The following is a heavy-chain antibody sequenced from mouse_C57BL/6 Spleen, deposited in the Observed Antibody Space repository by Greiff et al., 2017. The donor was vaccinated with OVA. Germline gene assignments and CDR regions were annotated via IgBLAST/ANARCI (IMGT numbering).Heavy chain of an antibody. V-gene: IGHV5-17*01. Sequence: EVQLQESGGGLVKPGGSLKLSCAASGFTFSDYGMHWVRQAPEKGLEWVAYISSGSSTIYYADTVKGRFTISRDNAKNTLFLQMTSLRSEDTAMYYCARTLYDYDEGAKGMDYWGQGTSVTVSS. J-gene: IGHJ4*01. D-gene: IGHD2-4*01. CDR1: GFTFSDYG. CDR2: ISSGSSTI. CDR3: ARTLYDYDEGAKGMDY.